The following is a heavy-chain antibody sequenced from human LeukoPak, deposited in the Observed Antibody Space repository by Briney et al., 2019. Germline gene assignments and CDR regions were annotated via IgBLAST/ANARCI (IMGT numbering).Heavy chain of an antibody. J-gene: IGHJ4*02. D-gene: IGHD5/OR15-5a*01. CDR3: ARQMTSTRLFDS. CDR2: IGSDGTKK. CDR1: GFIFSDHP. Sequence: SGGSLRLSCVASGFIFSDHPFHWVRQSPDKGPEWVALIGSDGTKKYYADSVQGRFTVSRENSKNTLFLQMNTLRADDTAVYFCARQMTSTRLFDSWGQGTLVTVSS. V-gene: IGHV3-30*04.